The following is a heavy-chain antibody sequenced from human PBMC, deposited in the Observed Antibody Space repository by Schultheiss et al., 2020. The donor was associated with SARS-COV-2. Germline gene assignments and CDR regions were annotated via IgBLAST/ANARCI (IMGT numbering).Heavy chain of an antibody. Sequence: GESLKISCKASGYTFTSYYMHWVRQAPGQGLEWMGRINPNSGGTNYAQKFQGRVTMTRNTSISTAYMELSSLRSEDTAVYYCARGRLWFGTRYYGMDVWGQGTTVTVSS. D-gene: IGHD3-10*01. CDR2: INPNSGGT. CDR1: GYTFTSYY. J-gene: IGHJ6*02. V-gene: IGHV1-2*06. CDR3: ARGRLWFGTRYYGMDV.